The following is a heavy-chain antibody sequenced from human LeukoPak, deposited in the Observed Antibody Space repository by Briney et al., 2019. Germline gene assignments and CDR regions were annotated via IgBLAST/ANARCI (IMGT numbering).Heavy chain of an antibody. CDR2: INPSGGST. D-gene: IGHD4-11*01. V-gene: IGHV1-46*01. CDR3: AREGKTNGMDV. Sequence: ASVKVSCKASGYTFTSYYMHWVRQAPGQGLEWMGIINPSGGSTSYAQKFQGRVTMTRDTSTSTVYMELSSLRSDDTAVYYCAREGKTNGMDVWGQGTTVTVSS. CDR1: GYTFTSYY. J-gene: IGHJ6*02.